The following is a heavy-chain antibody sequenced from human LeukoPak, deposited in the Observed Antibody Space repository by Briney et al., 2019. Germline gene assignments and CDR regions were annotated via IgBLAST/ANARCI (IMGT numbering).Heavy chain of an antibody. CDR1: GYTFTSYA. V-gene: IGHV7-4-1*02. J-gene: IGHJ4*02. D-gene: IGHD6-13*01. CDR3: ARDQDPWRYSSSWYNFDY. CDR2: INTNTGNP. Sequence: ASVKVSCKASGYTFTSYAMNWVRQAPGQGLEWMGWINTNTGNPTYAQGFTGRFVFSLDTSVSTAYLQISSLKAEDTAVYYCARDQDPWRYSSSWYNFDYWGQGTLVTVSS.